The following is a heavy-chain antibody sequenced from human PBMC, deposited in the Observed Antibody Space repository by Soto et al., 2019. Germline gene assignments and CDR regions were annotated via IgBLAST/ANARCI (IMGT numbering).Heavy chain of an antibody. CDR2: IYYSGST. CDR3: ARRGTGTTYPWFDP. CDR1: GGSISSSSYY. J-gene: IGHJ5*02. V-gene: IGHV4-39*01. Sequence: SETLSLTCTVSGGSISSSSYYWGWIRQPPGKGLEGIGSIYYSGSTYYNPSLKSRVTISVDTSKNQFSLKLSSVTAADTVVFSCARRGTGTTYPWFDPWGQGTLVTVSS. D-gene: IGHD1-7*01.